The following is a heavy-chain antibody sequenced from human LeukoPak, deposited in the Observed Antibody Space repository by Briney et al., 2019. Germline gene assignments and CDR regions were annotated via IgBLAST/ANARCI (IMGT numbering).Heavy chain of an antibody. J-gene: IGHJ5*02. Sequence: PSETLSLTCTVSGGSISIYYWNWIRQPPGKGLEWIGNTFSTSTLYNASLRSRVTIVVDTSKNQFSLKLTSATAADTAIYFCARYKFYNYFDPWGQGTLVVVSS. CDR1: GGSISIYY. D-gene: IGHD5-24*01. CDR2: TFSTST. CDR3: ARYKFYNYFDP. V-gene: IGHV4-59*01.